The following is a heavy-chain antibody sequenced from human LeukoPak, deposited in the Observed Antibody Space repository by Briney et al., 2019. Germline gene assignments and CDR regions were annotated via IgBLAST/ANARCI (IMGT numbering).Heavy chain of an antibody. CDR1: GFTFSSYA. CDR2: ISGSGGST. CDR3: AISDIVVVVAATDFDY. Sequence: GGSLRLSCAASGFTFSSYAMSWVRQAPGKGLEWVSAISGSGGSTYYADSVKGRFTISRDNSKNTLYLQMNSLRAEDTAVYYCAISDIVVVVAATDFDYWGQGTLVTVSS. D-gene: IGHD2-15*01. J-gene: IGHJ4*02. V-gene: IGHV3-23*01.